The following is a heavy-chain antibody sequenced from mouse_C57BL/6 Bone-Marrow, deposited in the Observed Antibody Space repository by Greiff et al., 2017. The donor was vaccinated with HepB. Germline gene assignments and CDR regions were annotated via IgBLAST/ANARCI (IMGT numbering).Heavy chain of an antibody. D-gene: IGHD4-1*01. CDR2: INPNNGGT. V-gene: IGHV1-26*01. Sequence: EVQLQQSGPELVKPGASVKISCKASGYTFTDYYMNWVKQSHGKSLEWIGDINPNNGGTSYNQKFKGKATLTVDKSSSTAYMELRSLTSEDSAVYYCARSLTWGYYWGQGTTLTVSS. CDR1: GYTFTDYY. CDR3: ARSLTWGYY. J-gene: IGHJ2*01.